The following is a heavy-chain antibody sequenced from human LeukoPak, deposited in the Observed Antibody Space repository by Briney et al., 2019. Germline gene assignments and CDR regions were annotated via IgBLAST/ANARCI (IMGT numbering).Heavy chain of an antibody. Sequence: GGSLRLSCAASGFAFSNYWMNWVRQAPGKGLEWVASIKQDGSEKYSVDSVKGRFTISRDNAKNSLYLQVNSLRAEDTAVYYCARDRGWLQFDYWGQGTLVTVSS. D-gene: IGHD5-24*01. CDR2: IKQDGSEK. CDR1: GFAFSNYW. CDR3: ARDRGWLQFDY. V-gene: IGHV3-7*05. J-gene: IGHJ4*02.